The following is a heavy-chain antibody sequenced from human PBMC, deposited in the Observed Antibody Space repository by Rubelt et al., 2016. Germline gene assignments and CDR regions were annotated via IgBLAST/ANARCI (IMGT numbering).Heavy chain of an antibody. V-gene: IGHV3-48*02. J-gene: IGHJ6*02. Sequence: GGSLRLSCAASGFAITNYGMSWVRQAAGTGLGWGSYISSTITSGYYADSVKGRFTISRDNAKNSMYLQMNSLRDDDTAVYYCARANGMDVWGQGTTVTVSS. CDR1: GFAITNYG. CDR2: ISSTITSG. CDR3: ARANGMDV.